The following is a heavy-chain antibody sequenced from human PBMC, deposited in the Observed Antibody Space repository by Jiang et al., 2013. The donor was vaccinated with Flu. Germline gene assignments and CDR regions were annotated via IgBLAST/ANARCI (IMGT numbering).Heavy chain of an antibody. Sequence: GVVQPGRSLRLSCAASGFTFSSYGMHWVRQAPGKGLEWVAVIWYDGSNKYYADSVKGRFTISRDNSKNTLYLQMNSLRAEDTAVYYCARDKWELPSYYYYYYMDVWGKGTTVTVSS. D-gene: IGHD1-26*01. V-gene: IGHV3-33*01. CDR3: ARDKWELPSYYYYYYMDV. CDR2: IWYDGSNK. J-gene: IGHJ6*03. CDR1: GFTFSSYG.